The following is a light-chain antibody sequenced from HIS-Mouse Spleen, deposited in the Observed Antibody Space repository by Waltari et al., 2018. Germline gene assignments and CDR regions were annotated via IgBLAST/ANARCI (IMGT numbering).Light chain of an antibody. CDR1: SSDVGGYNH. V-gene: IGLV2-11*01. J-gene: IGLJ1*01. CDR2: DVS. Sequence: QSALTQPRAVSGSPGQSVTISCTGTSSDVGGYNHVSWYQQHPGKAPKLMIYDVSKRPSGVPDRFSGSKSGNTASLTISGLQAEDEADYYCCSYAGSYIYVFGTGTKVTVL. CDR3: CSYAGSYIYV.